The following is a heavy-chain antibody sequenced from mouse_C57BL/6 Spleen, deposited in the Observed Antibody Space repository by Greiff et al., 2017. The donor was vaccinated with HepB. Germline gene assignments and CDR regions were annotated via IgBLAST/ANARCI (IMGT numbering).Heavy chain of an antibody. Sequence: EVQLQQSGPELVKPGASVKISCKASGYTFTDYYMNWVKQSHGKSLEWIGDINPNNGGTSYNQKFKGKATLTVDKSSSTAYMELRSLTSEDSAVYYCARGFSPMDYWGQGTSVTVSS. CDR3: ARGFSPMDY. CDR1: GYTFTDYY. J-gene: IGHJ4*01. CDR2: INPNNGGT. V-gene: IGHV1-26*01.